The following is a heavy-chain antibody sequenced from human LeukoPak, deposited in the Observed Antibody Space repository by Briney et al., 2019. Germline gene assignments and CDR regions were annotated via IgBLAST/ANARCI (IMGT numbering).Heavy chain of an antibody. CDR1: GYTLTELS. CDR3: ARDDSSGYPDY. J-gene: IGHJ4*02. V-gene: IGHV1-2*06. CDR2: INPNSGGT. Sequence: ASVKVSCKVSGYTLTELSMHWVRQAPGKGLEWMGRINPNSGGTNYAQKFQGRVTMTRDTSISTAYMELSRLRSDDTAVYYCARDDSSGYPDYWGQGTLVTVSS. D-gene: IGHD3-22*01.